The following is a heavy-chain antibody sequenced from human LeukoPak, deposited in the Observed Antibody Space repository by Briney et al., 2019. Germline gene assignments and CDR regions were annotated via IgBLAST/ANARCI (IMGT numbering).Heavy chain of an antibody. J-gene: IGHJ6*03. CDR1: GGSISSSSYY. V-gene: IGHV4-39*07. Sequence: PSETLSLTCTVSGGSISSSSYYWGWIRQPPGKGLEWIGSFYYSGSTYYNPSLKSRVTISVDTSKNQFSLKLSSVTAADTAVYYCATSLTTVTHYYYYMDVWGKGTTVTISS. CDR3: ATSLTTVTHYYYYMDV. CDR2: FYYSGST. D-gene: IGHD4-11*01.